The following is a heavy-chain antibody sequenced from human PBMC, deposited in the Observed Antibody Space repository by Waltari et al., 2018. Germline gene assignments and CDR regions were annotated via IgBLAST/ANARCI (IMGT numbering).Heavy chain of an antibody. V-gene: IGHV1-3*01. Sequence: QVQLVQSGAEVKKPGASVKVSCKASGYTFTSYAMHWVRQAPGQRLEWMGWSNAGNGNTKYSQKFQGGVTITRGTSAGTAYMGLSSLRSEDTAVYYCARALDCGDNFFDYWGQGTLVTVSS. CDR3: ARALDCGDNFFDY. J-gene: IGHJ4*02. D-gene: IGHD4-17*01. CDR1: GYTFTSYA. CDR2: SNAGNGNT.